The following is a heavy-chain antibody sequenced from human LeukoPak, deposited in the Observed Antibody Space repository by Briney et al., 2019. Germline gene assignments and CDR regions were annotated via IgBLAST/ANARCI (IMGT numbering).Heavy chain of an antibody. Sequence: PSETLSLTCSVSGGSISTTSTYWGWIRQPPGKGLEWIGSIYYSGTTYYNPSLKSRVTIFVDTSKNQFSLKLSSVTAADTAVYFCASGSTGYDPWGQGTLVTVSS. D-gene: IGHD5-12*01. CDR3: ASGSTGYDP. CDR1: GGSISTTSTY. J-gene: IGHJ5*02. V-gene: IGHV4-39*07. CDR2: IYYSGTT.